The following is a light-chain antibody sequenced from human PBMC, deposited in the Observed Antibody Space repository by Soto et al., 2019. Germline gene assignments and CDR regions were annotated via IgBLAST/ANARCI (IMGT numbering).Light chain of an antibody. V-gene: IGLV2-23*01. CDR2: EGN. CDR1: SSDIGSYNL. Sequence: QSALTQPASVSGSPGQSITISCTGSSSDIGSYNLVSWYQQHPGKVPKLMIYEGNKRPSGVSNRFSGSKSGNAASLTISGLQAEDEADYYCCSYAGSYTYVFGTGTKATVL. CDR3: CSYAGSYTYV. J-gene: IGLJ1*01.